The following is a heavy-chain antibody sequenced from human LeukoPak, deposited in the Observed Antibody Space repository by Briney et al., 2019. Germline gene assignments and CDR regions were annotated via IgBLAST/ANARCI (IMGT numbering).Heavy chain of an antibody. Sequence: PGGSLRLSCAASGFTFSSYGMHWVRQAPGKGLEWVAVIWYGGSNKYYVDSVKGRFTISRDNSKNTLYLQMNSLRAEDTAVYYCAKALYSSSWYYFDYWGQGTLVTVSS. J-gene: IGHJ4*02. CDR1: GFTFSSYG. CDR3: AKALYSSSWYYFDY. CDR2: IWYGGSNK. D-gene: IGHD6-13*01. V-gene: IGHV3-30*02.